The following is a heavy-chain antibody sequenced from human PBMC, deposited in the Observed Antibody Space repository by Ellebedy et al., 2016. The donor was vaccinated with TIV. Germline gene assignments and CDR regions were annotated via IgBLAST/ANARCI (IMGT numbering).Heavy chain of an antibody. D-gene: IGHD3-22*01. V-gene: IGHV4-59*01. Sequence: MPSETLSLTCSVSGGAISSYYWSWIRQSPGKGIEWIGNIFYRGIANYNPSLKSRVTISIARSKNQFSLKMSSVTAADTAVYYCARWDDSSGYPVAVFDTWGPGTLVTVSS. CDR1: GGAISSYY. CDR2: IFYRGIA. CDR3: ARWDDSSGYPVAVFDT. J-gene: IGHJ5*02.